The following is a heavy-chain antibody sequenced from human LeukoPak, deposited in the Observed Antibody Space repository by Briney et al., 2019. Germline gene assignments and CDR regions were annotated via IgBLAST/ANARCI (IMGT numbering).Heavy chain of an antibody. CDR3: ARADRLDGGPYLIGP. J-gene: IGHJ5*02. V-gene: IGHV1-2*02. D-gene: IGHD2-21*01. CDR1: GYSFTDYY. Sequence: ASVKVSCKTSGYSFTDYYMHWVRQAPGQGLEWMGWINPNNGGTSSAQKFQGRATMTRDTSITTVYMEVSWLTSDDTAIYYCARADRLDGGPYLIGPWGQGTLVTVSS. CDR2: INPNNGGT.